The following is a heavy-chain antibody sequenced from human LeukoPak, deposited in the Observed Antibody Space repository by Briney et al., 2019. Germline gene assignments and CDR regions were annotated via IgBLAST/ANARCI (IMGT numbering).Heavy chain of an antibody. Sequence: SVKVSCKASGGTFSSYAISWVRQAPGQGLEWMGGIIPIFGTANYAQRFQGRVTITADESTSTAYMELSSLRSEDTAVYYCARAPWGELLDYYYMDVWGKGTTVTISS. J-gene: IGHJ6*03. CDR2: IIPIFGTA. CDR3: ARAPWGELLDYYYMDV. D-gene: IGHD1-26*01. CDR1: GGTFSSYA. V-gene: IGHV1-69*13.